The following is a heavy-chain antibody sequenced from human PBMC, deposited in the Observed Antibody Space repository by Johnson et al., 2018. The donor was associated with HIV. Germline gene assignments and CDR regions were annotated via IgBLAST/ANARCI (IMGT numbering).Heavy chain of an antibody. J-gene: IGHJ3*02. D-gene: IGHD3-22*01. CDR3: AASVYYYDSSGYFAFDI. Sequence: QVQLVESGGGLVKPGGSLRLSCAASGFTFSSYALHWVRQAPGKGLQWVAVISYDGSNKYYADSVKGRFTISRDNSKNTLYLQMNSLRAEDTAVYYCAASVYYYDSSGYFAFDIWGQGTMVTVSS. V-gene: IGHV3-30*14. CDR2: ISYDGSNK. CDR1: GFTFSSYA.